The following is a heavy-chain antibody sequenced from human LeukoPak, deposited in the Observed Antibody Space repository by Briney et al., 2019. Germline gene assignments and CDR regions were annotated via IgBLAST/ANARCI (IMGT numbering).Heavy chain of an antibody. CDR2: ISSSSDYI. CDR3: AREEGGAGLYGFDI. V-gene: IGHV3-21*01. J-gene: IGHJ3*02. CDR1: GFTFSSYS. Sequence: GGSLRLSCAASGFTFSSYSMNWVRQAPGKGLEWVSSISSSSDYIYYADSLKGRFTISRDNAKSSLYLQMNSMRAEDTAVYYCAREEGGAGLYGFDIWGQGTMVTVSS. D-gene: IGHD1-26*01.